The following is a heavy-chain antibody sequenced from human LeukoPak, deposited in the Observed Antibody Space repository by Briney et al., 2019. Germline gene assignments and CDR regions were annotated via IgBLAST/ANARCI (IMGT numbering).Heavy chain of an antibody. CDR3: ARARYYYDSSGGTFDY. V-gene: IGHV1-2*02. Sequence: ASVTVSYKASGYTFTDYYMHWVRQAPGQGVEWMGWINPNSGGTNYAQKFRGRVTITRDTPISTAYMELSRLRSDDTAVYYCARARYYYDSSGGTFDYWGQGTLVTVSS. CDR1: GYTFTDYY. D-gene: IGHD3-22*01. J-gene: IGHJ4*02. CDR2: INPNSGGT.